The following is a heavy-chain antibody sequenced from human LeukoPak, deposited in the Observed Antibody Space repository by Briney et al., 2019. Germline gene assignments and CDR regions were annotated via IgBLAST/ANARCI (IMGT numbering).Heavy chain of an antibody. Sequence: GGSLRLSCEASGFTFSTYWMHWVRQAPGKGLVWVSRINPDGSTTSYADSVKGRFTISRDNAKNSLYLQMNSLRAEDTAVYYCARVVDSSGYYHFDYWGQGTLVTVSS. CDR3: ARVVDSSGYYHFDY. J-gene: IGHJ4*02. CDR1: GFTFSTYW. D-gene: IGHD3-22*01. V-gene: IGHV3-74*01. CDR2: INPDGSTT.